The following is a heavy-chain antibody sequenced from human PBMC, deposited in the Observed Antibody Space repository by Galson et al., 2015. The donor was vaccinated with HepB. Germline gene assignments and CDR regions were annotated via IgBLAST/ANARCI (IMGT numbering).Heavy chain of an antibody. CDR3: AKVLGDYYGSGTYSPFDY. D-gene: IGHD3-10*01. Sequence: SLRLSCAASGFTFNNYAMNWVRQAPGKGLEWVSAISGSGGNTYYADSVKGRFTISRDNSKNKLYLQMNSLRAEDTAVYYCAKVLGDYYGSGTYSPFDYWGQGTLVTVSS. CDR2: ISGSGGNT. J-gene: IGHJ4*02. V-gene: IGHV3-23*01. CDR1: GFTFNNYA.